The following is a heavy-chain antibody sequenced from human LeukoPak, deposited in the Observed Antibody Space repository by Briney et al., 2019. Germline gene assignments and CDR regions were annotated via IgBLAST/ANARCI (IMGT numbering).Heavy chain of an antibody. J-gene: IGHJ4*02. Sequence: ASVKVSCKASGYTFTSYGINWVRQAPGQGLEWMGWISAYNGNTNYAQNLQGRVTMTIDTSTSTAYMELRSLRSDDTAVYYCSRDPGNIVVVPAAPDYWGQGTLVTVSS. CDR2: ISAYNGNT. CDR1: GYTFTSYG. CDR3: SRDPGNIVVVPAAPDY. D-gene: IGHD2-2*01. V-gene: IGHV1-18*01.